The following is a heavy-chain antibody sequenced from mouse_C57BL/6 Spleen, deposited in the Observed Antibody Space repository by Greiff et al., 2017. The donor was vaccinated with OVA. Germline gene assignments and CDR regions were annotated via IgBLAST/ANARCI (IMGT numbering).Heavy chain of an antibody. Sequence: VKLVESGPELVKPGASVKISCKASGYAFSSSWMNWVKQRPGKGLEWIGRIYPGDGDTNYNGKFKGKATLTADKSSSTAYMQLSSLTSEDSAVYFCARGTAQALYAMDYWGQGTSVTVSS. D-gene: IGHD3-2*02. V-gene: IGHV1-82*01. CDR3: ARGTAQALYAMDY. J-gene: IGHJ4*01. CDR2: IYPGDGDT. CDR1: GYAFSSSW.